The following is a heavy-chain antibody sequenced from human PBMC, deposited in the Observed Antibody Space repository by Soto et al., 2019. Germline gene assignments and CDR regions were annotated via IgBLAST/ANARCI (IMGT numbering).Heavy chain of an antibody. Sequence: EVQLSESGGGLVQPWGSLRLSCAASGFAVSGYAMSWARQAPGKGLEWVSSVSESGLGTYYADSVKGRFTISRDASTNTLYLQKNGLTVEDTAVYFCARDKYDRDIDHWFSEFWGPGTLVSVSS. J-gene: IGHJ4*02. CDR2: VSESGLGT. CDR1: GFAVSGYA. CDR3: ARDKYDRDIDHWFSEF. D-gene: IGHD3-3*01. V-gene: IGHV3-23*01.